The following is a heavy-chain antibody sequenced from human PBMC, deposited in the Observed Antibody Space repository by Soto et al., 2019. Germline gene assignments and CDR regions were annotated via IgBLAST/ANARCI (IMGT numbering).Heavy chain of an antibody. V-gene: IGHV3-74*01. CDR2: INSDGSST. J-gene: IGHJ1*01. Sequence: EVQLVESGGGLVQPGGSLRLSCAASGFTFSSYWMHWVRQAPGKGLVWVSRINSDGSSTSYADSVKGRFTISRDNAKNTLYLQMNSLRAEDTAVYYCARVPFRSSGYSEYFQHWGQGTLVTVSS. CDR3: ARVPFRSSGYSEYFQH. CDR1: GFTFSSYW. D-gene: IGHD3-22*01.